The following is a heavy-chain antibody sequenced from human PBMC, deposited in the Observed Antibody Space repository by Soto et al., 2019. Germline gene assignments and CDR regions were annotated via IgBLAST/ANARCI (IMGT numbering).Heavy chain of an antibody. Sequence: GASVKVSCKGSGYTFTTYLMHWVRQAPGQRLEWMGWINAANGNTKYSQNFQGRVTITRDTSASTAFMELSSLRSEDTAVYYCARLGCSGGSCYYYYYYYMDVWGKGTTVTVSS. CDR1: GYTFTTYL. J-gene: IGHJ6*03. CDR3: ARLGCSGGSCYYYYYYYMDV. V-gene: IGHV1-3*01. D-gene: IGHD2-15*01. CDR2: INAANGNT.